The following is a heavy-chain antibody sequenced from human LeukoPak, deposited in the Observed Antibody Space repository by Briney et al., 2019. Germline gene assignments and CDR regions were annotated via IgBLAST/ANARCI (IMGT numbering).Heavy chain of an antibody. J-gene: IGHJ4*02. V-gene: IGHV4-38-2*02. Sequence: PSETLSLTCTVSNYSISSGYYWGWIRQPPGKVLEWTGSIYHSGSTNYNPSLKSRVTISVDTSKNQFSLKLSSVTAADTAVYYCARDLPSIARLYYFDYWGQGTLVTVSS. CDR3: ARDLPSIARLYYFDY. CDR2: IYHSGST. D-gene: IGHD6-6*01. CDR1: NYSISSGYY.